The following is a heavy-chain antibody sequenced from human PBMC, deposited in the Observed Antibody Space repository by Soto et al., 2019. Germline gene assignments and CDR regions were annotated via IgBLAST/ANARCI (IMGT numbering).Heavy chain of an antibody. Sequence: PSGTLSLTCAFSGVAFSGHYLSWTRQPPGKGMEWIGELNHSGSTNYNPSLKSRVTISVDTSKNQFSLKLSSVTAADTAVYFCARVGALGSRCCYDYWGQGTLITGYS. CDR1: GVAFSGHY. V-gene: IGHV4-34*01. J-gene: IGHJ4*02. CDR3: ARVGALGSRCCYDY. D-gene: IGHD2-15*01. CDR2: LNHSGST.